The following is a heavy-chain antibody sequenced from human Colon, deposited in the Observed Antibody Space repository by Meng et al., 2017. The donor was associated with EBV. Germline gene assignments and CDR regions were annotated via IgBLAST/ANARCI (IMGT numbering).Heavy chain of an antibody. Sequence: QDSVPALLQPSHTLSLTCAVSGDSISSGDYSWSWIRQPPGQGLEWIGYIYHGGTTYNTSLKSRVTISVDNSKNQFSLRLTSVTAADTAVYYCARGPYCGGDCYWFDPWGQGTLVTVSS. CDR3: ARGPYCGGDCYWFDP. V-gene: IGHV4-30-2*01. D-gene: IGHD2-21*02. CDR2: IYHGGTT. J-gene: IGHJ5*02. CDR1: GDSISSGDYS.